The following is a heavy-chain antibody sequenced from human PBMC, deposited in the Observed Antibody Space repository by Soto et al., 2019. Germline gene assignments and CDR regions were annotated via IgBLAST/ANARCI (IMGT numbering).Heavy chain of an antibody. D-gene: IGHD1-1*01. CDR2: ISAHNGNT. V-gene: IGHV1-18*01. J-gene: IGHJ4*02. CDR3: ARGRYGDY. CDR1: GYAFTTYG. Sequence: QVHLVQSGAEVKKPGASVKVSCKGSGYAFTTYGITWVRQAPGQGLEWMGWISAHNGNTNYAQKLQGRVTVTRDTSTSPAYMELSSLRSAATAVYYCARGRYGDYWGQGALVTVSS.